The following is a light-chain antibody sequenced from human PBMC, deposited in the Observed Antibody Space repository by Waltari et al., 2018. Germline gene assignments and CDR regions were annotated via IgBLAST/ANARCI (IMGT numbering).Light chain of an antibody. Sequence: EIVLTQSTGILSLSPGARATLTGRASQSVTRISLSWYRQKLGQGLRVLIDGTSSRATGIPDWFSGSGSGTYFTLTSSRLEPEDFAVYYCQQYDGEVVTFGGGTKVEI. CDR2: GTS. V-gene: IGKV3-20*01. CDR1: QSVTRIS. CDR3: QQYDGEVVT. J-gene: IGKJ4*01.